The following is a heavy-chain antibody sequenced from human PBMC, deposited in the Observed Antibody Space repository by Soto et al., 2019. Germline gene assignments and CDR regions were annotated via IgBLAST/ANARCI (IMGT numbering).Heavy chain of an antibody. CDR2: ISGSGGST. J-gene: IGHJ4*02. V-gene: IGHV3-23*01. D-gene: IGHD3-16*02. CDR3: AKDHHTIRYTYYFDY. Sequence: GGSLRLACAAAGFTFSSYAMSWVRQAPGKGLEWVSAISGSGGSTYYADSVKGRFTISRDNSKNTLYLQMNSLRAEDTAVYYCAKDHHTIRYTYYFDYWGQGTLVTVSS. CDR1: GFTFSSYA.